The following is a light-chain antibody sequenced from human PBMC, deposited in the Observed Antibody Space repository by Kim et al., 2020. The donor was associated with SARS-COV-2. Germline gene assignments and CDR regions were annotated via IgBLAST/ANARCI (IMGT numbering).Light chain of an antibody. CDR3: QQYDNLPIT. V-gene: IGKV1-33*01. J-gene: IGKJ5*01. CDR2: DAS. Sequence: AAVGDRVTSPCQASQDIRNYLNWYQQKTGKTPKLLIYDASNLETGVPSRFSGSGSGTDFTFTISSLQPEDIATYYCQQYDNLPITFGPGKRLEIK. CDR1: QDIRNY.